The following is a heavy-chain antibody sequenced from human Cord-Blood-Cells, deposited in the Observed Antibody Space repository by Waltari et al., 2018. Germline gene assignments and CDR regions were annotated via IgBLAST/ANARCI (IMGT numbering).Heavy chain of an antibody. D-gene: IGHD6-19*01. Sequence: QVQLQESRPGPVKPSGTLSLTCAVSGGSLSRSHWWRWVRQPRGKGLVWIGEIYHSGSTNYNPSLKRRVTISVDKSKNQFSLKLSSVTAAETAVYYCARVIAVAGFDYWGQGTLVTVSS. V-gene: IGHV4-4*02. CDR1: GGSLSRSHW. CDR2: IYHSGST. CDR3: ARVIAVAGFDY. J-gene: IGHJ4*02.